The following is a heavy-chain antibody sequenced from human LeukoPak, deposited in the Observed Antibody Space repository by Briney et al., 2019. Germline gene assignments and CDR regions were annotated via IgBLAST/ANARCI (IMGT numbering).Heavy chain of an antibody. CDR3: AKDRSAWPTNFDS. J-gene: IGHJ4*02. CDR2: ISSSGGTT. Sequence: GGSLRLSCAASGFTFSTYAVNWVRQAPGKGLEWVSAISSSGGTTYYAGSVKGRFSISRDNSKNTLYLRMNSLRAEDTAIYYCAKDRSAWPTNFDSWGQGTLVTVSA. CDR1: GFTFSTYA. D-gene: IGHD3-3*01. V-gene: IGHV3-23*01.